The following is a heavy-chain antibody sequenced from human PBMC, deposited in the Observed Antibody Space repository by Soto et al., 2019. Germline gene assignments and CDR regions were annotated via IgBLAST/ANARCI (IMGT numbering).Heavy chain of an antibody. CDR2: IIPILNIA. D-gene: IGHD4-17*01. Sequence: QVQLVQSGAEVKKPGSSVKVSCKASGGTFSNYTISWVRQAPGQGLEWMGRIIPILNIANYAQKFQGRVTITADTSTTTAYMELSSLRSEDTAVYYCARVSEMGTVTEGFYYYMDVWGKGTTVTVSS. J-gene: IGHJ6*03. V-gene: IGHV1-69*02. CDR1: GGTFSNYT. CDR3: ARVSEMGTVTEGFYYYMDV.